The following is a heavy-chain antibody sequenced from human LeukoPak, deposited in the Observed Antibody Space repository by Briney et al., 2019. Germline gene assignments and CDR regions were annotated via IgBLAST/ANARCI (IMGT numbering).Heavy chain of an antibody. CDR1: GGTFSSYA. CDR2: IIPIFGTA. J-gene: IGHJ4*02. D-gene: IGHD4-17*01. V-gene: IGHV1-69*13. Sequence: ASVKVSCKASGGTFSSYAVSWVRQAPGQGLEWMGGIIPIFGTANYAQKFQGRVTITADESTSTAYMELSSLRSEDTAVYYCAREGTAVTTLHYYFDYWGQGTLVTVSP. CDR3: AREGTAVTTLHYYFDY.